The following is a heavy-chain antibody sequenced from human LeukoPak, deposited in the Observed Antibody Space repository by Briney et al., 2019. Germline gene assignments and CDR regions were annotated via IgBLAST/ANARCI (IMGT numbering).Heavy chain of an antibody. Sequence: ASVKVSCKASGGTFSSYAISWVRQAPGQGLEWMGGIIPIFGTANYAQKFQGRVTITADKSTSPGYMWLSSLRSEDTAVYYCTREYDILTGYYMSYCDYWGQGTLGTVSS. J-gene: IGHJ4*02. CDR2: IIPIFGTA. CDR3: TREYDILTGYYMSYCDY. D-gene: IGHD3-9*01. CDR1: GGTFSSYA. V-gene: IGHV1-69*06.